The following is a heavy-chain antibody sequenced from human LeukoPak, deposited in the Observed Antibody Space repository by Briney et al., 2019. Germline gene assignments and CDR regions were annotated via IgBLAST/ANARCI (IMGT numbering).Heavy chain of an antibody. CDR3: ARDKGYSSSWYPWFDP. D-gene: IGHD6-13*01. CDR1: GFTVSSNY. V-gene: IGHV3-66*01. Sequence: GGSLRLSCAASGFTVSSNYMSWVRQAPGKGLEWVSVIYSGGSTYYADSVKGRFTISRDSSKNTLYLQMNSLRAEDTAVYYCARDKGYSSSWYPWFDPWGQGTLVTVSS. CDR2: IYSGGST. J-gene: IGHJ5*02.